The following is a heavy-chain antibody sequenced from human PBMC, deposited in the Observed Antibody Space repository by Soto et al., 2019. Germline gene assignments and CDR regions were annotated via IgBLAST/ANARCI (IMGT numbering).Heavy chain of an antibody. CDR1: GFTFSSYG. V-gene: IGHV3-30*18. Sequence: QVQLVESGGGVVQPGRSLRLSCAASGFTFSSYGMHWVRQAPGKGLEWVAVISYDGSNKYYADSEKGRFTISRDNSKNTLYLQMNSLRAEDTAVYYCAKQADVWGQGTTVTVSS. J-gene: IGHJ6*02. CDR3: AKQADV. CDR2: ISYDGSNK.